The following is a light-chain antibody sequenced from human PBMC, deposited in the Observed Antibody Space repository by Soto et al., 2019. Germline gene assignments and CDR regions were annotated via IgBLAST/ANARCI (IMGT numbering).Light chain of an antibody. CDR3: SSYTSSSKYV. V-gene: IGLV2-14*03. CDR1: SSDVGGYTY. CDR2: DVN. Sequence: QSVLTQPASVSGSPGQSITISCTGTSSDVGGYTYVSWYQQHPGKAPKLMIYDVNYRPSGISHRFFGSKSGNTAALAISWLQAEDEADYFCSSYTSSSKYVFGTGTNVTVL. J-gene: IGLJ1*01.